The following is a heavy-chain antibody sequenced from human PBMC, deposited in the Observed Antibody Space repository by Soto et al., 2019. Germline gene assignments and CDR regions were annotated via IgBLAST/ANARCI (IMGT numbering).Heavy chain of an antibody. D-gene: IGHD3-16*01. V-gene: IGHV1-8*01. Sequence: QVKLVQSGAEVREPGASVTVSCQASGYSFTNNDVSWVRQAPGQGLEWMGWMTPGSGDTGYAQKFQGRVNMTRDVSIATAYMELSSLISDETAIYYCARMATFGSLNWFDPWGQGTLVTASS. CDR2: MTPGSGDT. J-gene: IGHJ5*02. CDR3: ARMATFGSLNWFDP. CDR1: GYSFTNND.